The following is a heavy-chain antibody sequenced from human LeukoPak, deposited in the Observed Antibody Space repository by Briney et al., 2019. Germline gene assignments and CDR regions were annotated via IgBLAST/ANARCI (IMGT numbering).Heavy chain of an antibody. J-gene: IGHJ4*02. Sequence: SETLSLTCTVSGYSISSGYYWGWIRQPPGKGLEWIGNIYDSGSTYYNASLQSRVTISIDTSKNQCSLRPSSVTAADTAMYYCAKSGGYGLIDYWGQGTLVTVSS. CDR1: GYSISSGYY. D-gene: IGHD1-26*01. V-gene: IGHV4-38-2*02. CDR2: IYDSGST. CDR3: AKSGGYGLIDY.